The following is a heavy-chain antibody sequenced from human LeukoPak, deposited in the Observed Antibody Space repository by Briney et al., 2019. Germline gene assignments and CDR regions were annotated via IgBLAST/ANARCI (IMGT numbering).Heavy chain of an antibody. CDR1: GFTFDDYA. CDR2: ISWNSCSI. V-gene: IGHV3-9*01. CDR3: AKAGQLVGGFDY. Sequence: PGRSLRLSCAASGFTFDDYATHWVRQAPGQGLEWVSGISWNSCSIGYADSVKGRFTISKDNSKNSLYLQMNSLRAEDSALYYCAKAGQLVGGFDYWGQGTLVTVSS. D-gene: IGHD6-6*01. J-gene: IGHJ4*02.